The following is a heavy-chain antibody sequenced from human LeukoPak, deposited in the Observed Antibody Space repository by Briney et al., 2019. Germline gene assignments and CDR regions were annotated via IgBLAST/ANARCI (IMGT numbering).Heavy chain of an antibody. CDR2: ISSSSSTM. CDR3: AKDMDIVGATTTLFDY. D-gene: IGHD1-26*01. CDR1: GFTFSSYG. J-gene: IGHJ4*02. V-gene: IGHV3-48*01. Sequence: GGSLRLSCAASGFTFSSYGMTWVRQAPGKGLEWVSYISSSSSTMYYADSVKGRFTISRDNAKNSLYLQLNSLRAEDTALYYCAKDMDIVGATTTLFDYWGQGTLVTVSS.